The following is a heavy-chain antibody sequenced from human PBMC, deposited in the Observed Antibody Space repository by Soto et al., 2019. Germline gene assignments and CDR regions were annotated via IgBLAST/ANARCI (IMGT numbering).Heavy chain of an antibody. D-gene: IGHD5-18*01. Sequence: QVQLVESGGGVVQPGRSLRLTCAASGFTFSGYGMHWVRQAPGKGLEWVAVIWYDGSNEYYADSVKGRFTISRDNSKNTLYLQMNSLRAEDTAVYYCAKDRGYSYAQDYWGQGTLVTVSS. CDR1: GFTFSGYG. V-gene: IGHV3-33*06. CDR3: AKDRGYSYAQDY. J-gene: IGHJ4*02. CDR2: IWYDGSNE.